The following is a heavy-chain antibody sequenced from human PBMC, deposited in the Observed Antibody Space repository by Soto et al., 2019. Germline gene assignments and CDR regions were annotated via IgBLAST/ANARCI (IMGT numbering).Heavy chain of an antibody. J-gene: IGHJ4*02. CDR1: GFIFSNYG. CDR2: IYFDGSKK. V-gene: IGHV3-30*18. CDR3: VKVRGPRLGSAFSDF. Sequence: QVHLVESGGGVVQPGTSLTLSCATSGFIFSNYGMHWVRQAPGKGLEWVAVIYFDGSKKYYGDSVKGRFTIARDNSRDTLFLQMNSVRPEDTAVYYCVKVRGPRLGSAFSDFWGQGTLLSVSS. D-gene: IGHD3-10*01.